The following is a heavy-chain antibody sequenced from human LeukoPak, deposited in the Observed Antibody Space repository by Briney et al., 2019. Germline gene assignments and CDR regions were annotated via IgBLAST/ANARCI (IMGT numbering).Heavy chain of an antibody. CDR3: ARDPTTTYYYDSSGYGMDV. D-gene: IGHD3-22*01. CDR2: IIPIFGTA. Sequence: GASVKVSCKASGGTFSSYAISWVRQAPGQGLEWMGGIIPIFGTANYAQKFQGRVTITADESTSTAYMERSSLRSEDTAVYYCARDPTTTYYYDSSGYGMDVWGQGTTVTVSS. CDR1: GGTFSSYA. J-gene: IGHJ6*02. V-gene: IGHV1-69*13.